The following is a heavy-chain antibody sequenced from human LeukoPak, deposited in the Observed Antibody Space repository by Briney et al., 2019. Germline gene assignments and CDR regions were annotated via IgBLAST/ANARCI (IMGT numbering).Heavy chain of an antibody. CDR2: IYPDDSNT. D-gene: IGHD1-7*01. V-gene: IGHV5-51*01. CDR3: ARPQIRTGTIDY. CDR1: GYSFTTHW. J-gene: IGHJ4*02. Sequence: GESLKISCKGSGYSFTTHWIGWVRQMPGKGLEWMGIIYPDDSNTRYSPSFQGQVTLSADKSINTAYLQWSSLRASDTAMYYCARPQIRTGTIDYWGQGTLVTVSS.